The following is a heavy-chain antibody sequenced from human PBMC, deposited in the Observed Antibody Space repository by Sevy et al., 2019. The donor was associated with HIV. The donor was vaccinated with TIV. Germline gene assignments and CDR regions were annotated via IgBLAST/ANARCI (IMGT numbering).Heavy chain of an antibody. Sequence: GGSLRLSCEVSGLSVTNNGMHWVRQAPGKGLEWVAVIWYDGSNKYYADSVKGRFTISRDNSKNTLYLQMNSLRAEDTAVYYCAREYCSGGSCYHDAFDIWGQGTMVTVSS. V-gene: IGHV3-33*08. CDR1: GLSVTNNG. D-gene: IGHD2-15*01. CDR2: IWYDGSNK. J-gene: IGHJ3*02. CDR3: AREYCSGGSCYHDAFDI.